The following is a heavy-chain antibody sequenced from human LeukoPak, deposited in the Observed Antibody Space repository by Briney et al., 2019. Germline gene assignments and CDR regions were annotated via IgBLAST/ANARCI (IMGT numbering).Heavy chain of an antibody. CDR3: ARGSKGSSWPGGYFDL. CDR1: GGSISGYY. CDR2: IYSSGST. D-gene: IGHD6-13*01. Sequence: SETLSLTCSVSGGSISGYYWSWVRQPPGEGLECIGYIYSSGSTNYNPSLKSRLTISLDTSNNQFSLKLTSVTAADTAVYYCARGSKGSSWPGGYFDLWGRGALVTVSS. J-gene: IGHJ2*01. V-gene: IGHV4-59*01.